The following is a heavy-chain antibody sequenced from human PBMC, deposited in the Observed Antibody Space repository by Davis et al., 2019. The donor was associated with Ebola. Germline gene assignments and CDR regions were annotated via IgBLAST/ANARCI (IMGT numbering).Heavy chain of an antibody. D-gene: IGHD4-11*01. V-gene: IGHV3-30-3*01. CDR1: GFTFSSYA. CDR2: ISYDGSNK. J-gene: IGHJ5*02. Sequence: PGGSLRLSCAASGFTFSSYAMHWVRQAPGKGLEWVAVISYDGSNKYYADSVKGRFTISRDNSKNTLYLQMNSLRAEDTAVYYCARDYSSLGTTVDPWGQGTLVTVSS. CDR3: ARDYSSLGTTVDP.